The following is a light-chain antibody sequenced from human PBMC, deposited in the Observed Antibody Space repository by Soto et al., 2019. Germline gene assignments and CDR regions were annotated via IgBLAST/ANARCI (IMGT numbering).Light chain of an antibody. CDR3: ISYTSSSTLYV. CDR1: GSDVGAYNF. J-gene: IGLJ1*01. Sequence: QSALTQPASVSGSPGQSITISCTGTGSDVGAYNFVSWYQQHPGKAPKLLIYDVSDRPSGVSNRFSGSKSGNTASLTISGLQAEDEADYYCISYTSSSTLYVFGTGTKVTVL. V-gene: IGLV2-14*01. CDR2: DVS.